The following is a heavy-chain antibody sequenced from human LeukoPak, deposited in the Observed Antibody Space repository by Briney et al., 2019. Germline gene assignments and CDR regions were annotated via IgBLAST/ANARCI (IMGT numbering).Heavy chain of an antibody. CDR1: GYSITSGYH. Sequence: SETLSLTCTVSGYSITSGYHWGWIRQPPGKGLEWIATIYHNGDTYYSPSLQSRVAISVDTSKNQFSLRLRSVIAADTAVYYCVRDYIMFDYYYMDVWGRGTTVTASS. CDR2: IYHNGDT. D-gene: IGHD2-8*01. V-gene: IGHV4-38-2*02. J-gene: IGHJ6*03. CDR3: VRDYIMFDYYYMDV.